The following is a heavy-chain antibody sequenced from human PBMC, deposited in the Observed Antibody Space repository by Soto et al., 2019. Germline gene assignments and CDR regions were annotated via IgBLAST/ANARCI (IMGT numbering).Heavy chain of an antibody. J-gene: IGHJ4*02. V-gene: IGHV3-21*01. CDR3: ARGSGRYCSSTSCSQGDY. Sequence: GGSLRLSREAAGFPFSSYSTNWVRRAPGKGLEWVSSISSSSSYIYYADSVKGRFTISRDNAKNSLYLQMNSLRAEDTAVYYCARGSGRYCSSTSCSQGDYWGQGT. CDR2: ISSSSSYI. CDR1: GFPFSSYS. D-gene: IGHD2-2*01.